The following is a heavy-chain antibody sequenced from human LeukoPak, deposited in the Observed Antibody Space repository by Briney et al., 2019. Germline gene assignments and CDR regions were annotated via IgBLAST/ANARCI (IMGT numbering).Heavy chain of an antibody. Sequence: GKSLRLSCTASGFRFGSFGMHWARQAPGKGLEWVATISFDGNYKYYADSVRGRFAISRDNSQNTLYLQLNSLRPDDTALYYCAKPLVAGSYSAFDYWGQGTLATASS. V-gene: IGHV3-30*18. CDR3: AKPLVAGSYSAFDY. CDR1: GFRFGSFG. D-gene: IGHD1-26*01. J-gene: IGHJ4*02. CDR2: ISFDGNYK.